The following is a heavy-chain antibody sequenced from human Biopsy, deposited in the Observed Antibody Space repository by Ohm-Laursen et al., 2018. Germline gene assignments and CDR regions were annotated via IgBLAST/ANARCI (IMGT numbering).Heavy chain of an antibody. CDR1: DGSIDNYH. CDR3: ARMPHFDY. D-gene: IGHD2-2*01. CDR2: ITYRGST. J-gene: IGHJ4*02. V-gene: IGHV4-59*12. Sequence: GTLSLTCPVSDGSIDNYHWTWIRQAPGKPLEWIGSITYRGSTYYNPSLKIRVTVSIHTSRNQFSLKLTSVTASVTAVYYCARMPHFDYGGQGILVTVSS.